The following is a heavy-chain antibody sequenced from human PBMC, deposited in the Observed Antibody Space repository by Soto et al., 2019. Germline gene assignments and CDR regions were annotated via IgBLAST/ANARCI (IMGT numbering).Heavy chain of an antibody. CDR1: GYTFTTYG. Sequence: ASVKVSCKASGYTFTTYGINWVRQAPGQGLEWMGWLSGYNGDTKYEQKFQGRVTMTRDTSTSTAYVELRSLRSDDTSVYYCARSNITNLSVRQDPWGQGTLVTVSS. CDR3: ARSNITNLSVRQDP. D-gene: IGHD2-8*01. CDR2: LSGYNGDT. J-gene: IGHJ5*02. V-gene: IGHV1-18*04.